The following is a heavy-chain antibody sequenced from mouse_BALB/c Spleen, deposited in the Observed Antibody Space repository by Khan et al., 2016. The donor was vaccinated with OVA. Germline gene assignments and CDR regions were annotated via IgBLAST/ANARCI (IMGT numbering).Heavy chain of an antibody. V-gene: IGHV1S136*01. CDR3: APVGTYYVSFAY. D-gene: IGHD1-1*01. J-gene: IGHJ3*01. CDR1: GYTFTSYV. CDR2: IYPFNDDT. Sequence: VQLQQSGPELVKPGASVKMSCKTSGYTFTSYVMHWVKQKPGLGLEWIGYIYPFNDDTKYNEKFKGKATLTSDKSSSTAYMELSSLTSEDSAVYCCAPVGTYYVSFAYWGQGTLVNVVA.